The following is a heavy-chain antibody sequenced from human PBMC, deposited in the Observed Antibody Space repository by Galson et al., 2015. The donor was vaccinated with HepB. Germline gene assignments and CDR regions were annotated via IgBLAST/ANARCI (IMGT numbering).Heavy chain of an antibody. CDR3: ARGLAVAGTGY. J-gene: IGHJ4*02. CDR2: INTYNRDT. Sequence: SVKVSCKASGYTFSTYSITWVRQAPGQGLEWMGWINTYNRDTKYAQKFQGRVTMTSDTSTSTAYMELTDLRSEDTAVYFCARGLAVAGTGYWGQGTLVTVSS. V-gene: IGHV1-18*01. D-gene: IGHD6-19*01. CDR1: GYTFSTYS.